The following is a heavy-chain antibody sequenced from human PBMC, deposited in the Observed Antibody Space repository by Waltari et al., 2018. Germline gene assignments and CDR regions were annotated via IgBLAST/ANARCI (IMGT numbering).Heavy chain of an antibody. CDR3: AREVGYCTGGVCPPFDY. CDR1: GGSISSSSYY. J-gene: IGHJ4*02. Sequence: QLQLQESGPGLVKPSETLSITCTVSGGSISSSSYYWGWIRQPPGKGLEGIGSIYYSGSTDYNPSLKSRVTISVDTSKNQFSLKLSSVTAADTAVYYCAREVGYCTGGVCPPFDYWGQGTLVTVSS. D-gene: IGHD2-8*02. CDR2: IYYSGST. V-gene: IGHV4-39*07.